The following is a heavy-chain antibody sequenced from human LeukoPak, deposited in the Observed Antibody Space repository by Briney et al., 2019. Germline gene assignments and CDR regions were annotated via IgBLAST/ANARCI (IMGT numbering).Heavy chain of an antibody. CDR1: GGTFSSYA. J-gene: IGHJ6*02. D-gene: IGHD4-23*01. V-gene: IGHV1-69*13. CDR3: ARGTLTVVTPYYYYGMDV. CDR2: IIPIFGTA. Sequence: SVKVSCKASGGTFSSYAISWVRPAPGQGLEWMGGIIPIFGTANYAQKFQGRVTITADESTSTAYMELSSLRSEDTAVYYCARGTLTVVTPYYYYGMDVWGQGTTVTVSS.